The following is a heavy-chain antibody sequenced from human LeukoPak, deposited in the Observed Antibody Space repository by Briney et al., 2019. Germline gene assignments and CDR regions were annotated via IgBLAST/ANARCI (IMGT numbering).Heavy chain of an antibody. J-gene: IGHJ4*02. D-gene: IGHD5-12*01. CDR2: ISGSGGST. V-gene: IGHV3-23*01. Sequence: GGSLRLSCAASGFTFSSYSMNWVRQAPGKGLEWVSAISGSGGSTYYADSVKGRFTISRDNSKNTLYLQMNSLRAEDTAVYYCAKVWGPYSGYDFRGFDYWGQGTLVTVSS. CDR1: GFTFSSYS. CDR3: AKVWGPYSGYDFRGFDY.